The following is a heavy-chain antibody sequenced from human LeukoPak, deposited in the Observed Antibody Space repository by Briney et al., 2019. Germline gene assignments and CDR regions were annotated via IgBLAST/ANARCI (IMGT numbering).Heavy chain of an antibody. CDR1: RFTFSNYG. J-gene: IGHJ6*03. Sequence: GGSLRLSCAASRFTFSNYGMSWVRQAPGKGLEWVSAISGSGGSTYYADSVKGRFTISRDNSKNTLYLQMNSLRAEDTAVYYCAKEGFYCSGGSCYSFYYYYMDVWGKGTTVTVSS. CDR2: ISGSGGST. D-gene: IGHD2-15*01. V-gene: IGHV3-23*01. CDR3: AKEGFYCSGGSCYSFYYYYMDV.